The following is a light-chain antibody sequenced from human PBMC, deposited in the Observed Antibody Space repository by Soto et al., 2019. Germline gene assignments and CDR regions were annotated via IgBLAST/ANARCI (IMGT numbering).Light chain of an antibody. CDR3: CSYAGSSTDVI. J-gene: IGLJ2*01. V-gene: IGLV2-23*01. CDR1: SSDVGNYNL. CDR2: EGS. Sequence: QSALTQPASVSGSPGQSITISCTETSSDVGNYNLVSWYQQYPGKAPKLIIYEGSKRPSGVSNRFSASKSGNTASLTISGLQAEDEAVYHCCSYAGSSTDVIFGGGTKLTVL.